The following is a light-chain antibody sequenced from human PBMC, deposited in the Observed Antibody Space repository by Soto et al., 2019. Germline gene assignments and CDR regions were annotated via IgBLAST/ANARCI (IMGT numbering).Light chain of an antibody. CDR3: QQYGSSPSS. V-gene: IGKV3-20*01. Sequence: IVLMQSPGTLSLSPGERATLSCRSSQSVSSSYLAWYQQKPGQAPRLLIYGASSRATGIPDRFSGSGSRTVFTLTISRLEPEDFALYYCQQYGSSPSSFGGGTKVETK. J-gene: IGKJ4*01. CDR2: GAS. CDR1: QSVSSSY.